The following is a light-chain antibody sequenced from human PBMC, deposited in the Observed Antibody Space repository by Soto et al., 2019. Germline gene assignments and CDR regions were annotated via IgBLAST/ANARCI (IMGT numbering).Light chain of an antibody. Sequence: EIVLTQSPATLSSSPGERAALSCRASQSVSSYLAWYQQKPGQAPRLLIYDASKRATGIPARFSGSGCGTDFTLTISSLEPEDFAVYFCQQRSNWLSTFGGGTKVEI. J-gene: IGKJ4*01. CDR3: QQRSNWLST. CDR1: QSVSSY. V-gene: IGKV3-11*01. CDR2: DAS.